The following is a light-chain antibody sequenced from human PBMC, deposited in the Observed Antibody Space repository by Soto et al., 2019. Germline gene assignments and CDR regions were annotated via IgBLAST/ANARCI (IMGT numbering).Light chain of an antibody. CDR3: QGWDKSAYSV. CDR1: RLGNKY. J-gene: IGLJ1*01. Sequence: SYELNKPGSVSVSPGQTASITCSGDRLGNKYVCWYQQKPGQSPVLVIYQDNTRPSGIPERFSGSNSGNTANLTISGTQAMDDADYYCQGWDKSAYSVFGRETKGTV. V-gene: IGLV3-1*01. CDR2: QDN.